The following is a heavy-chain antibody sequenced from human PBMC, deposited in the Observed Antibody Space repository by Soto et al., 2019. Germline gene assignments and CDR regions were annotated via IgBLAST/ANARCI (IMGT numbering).Heavy chain of an antibody. D-gene: IGHD3-22*01. J-gene: IGHJ4*02. CDR1: GFTFSSYS. V-gene: IGHV3-48*02. CDR2: ISSSSSTI. CDR3: AREKLYYDSSGYYPRFFDY. Sequence: PGGSLRLPCAASGFTFSSYSMNWVRQAPGKGLEWVSYISSSSSTIYYADSVKGRFTISRDNAKNSLYLQMNSLRDEDTAVYYCAREKLYYDSSGYYPRFFDYWGQGTLVTVSS.